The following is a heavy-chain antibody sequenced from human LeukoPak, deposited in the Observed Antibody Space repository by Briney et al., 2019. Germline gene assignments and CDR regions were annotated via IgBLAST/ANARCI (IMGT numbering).Heavy chain of an antibody. CDR3: ARGTVLRSSSWYWFDP. Sequence: PSETLSLTCTVSGGSISSYYWSWIRQPPGKGLEWIGYIYYGGSTNYNSSLKSRVTISVDTSKNQFSLKLSSVTAADTAVYYCARGTVLRSSSWYWFDPWGQGTLVTVSS. CDR2: IYYGGST. D-gene: IGHD6-13*01. J-gene: IGHJ5*02. CDR1: GGSISSYY. V-gene: IGHV4-59*01.